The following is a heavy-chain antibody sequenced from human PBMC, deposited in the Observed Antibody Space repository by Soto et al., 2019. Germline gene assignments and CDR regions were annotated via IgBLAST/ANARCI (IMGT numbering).Heavy chain of an antibody. J-gene: IGHJ4*02. CDR1: GGSISNYY. Sequence: SETLSLTCTVSGGSISNYYWNWIRQPPGKGLEWIGYIYYTGSTNYNPSLKSRVTISVDTSKNQFSLKLNSVTAADTAVYYCARAFLTYHGSARESPDYLNNWPKGHMVTSSS. CDR3: ARAFLTYHGSARESPDYLNN. D-gene: IGHD3-10*01. CDR2: IYYTGST. V-gene: IGHV4-59*01.